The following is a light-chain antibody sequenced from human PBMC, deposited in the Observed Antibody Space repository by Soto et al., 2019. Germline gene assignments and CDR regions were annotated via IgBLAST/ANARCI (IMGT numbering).Light chain of an antibody. CDR2: DVT. V-gene: IGLV2-14*01. CDR3: CSYASSTSYV. Sequence: QSALTQPASVSGSPGQSITISCTGTSSDVGGYNFVSWYQQYPGKAPKLMLHDVTSRPSGVSNRFSGSKSGTTASLTISGLQAEDEADYYCCSYASSTSYVFGTGTKLTVL. J-gene: IGLJ1*01. CDR1: SSDVGGYNF.